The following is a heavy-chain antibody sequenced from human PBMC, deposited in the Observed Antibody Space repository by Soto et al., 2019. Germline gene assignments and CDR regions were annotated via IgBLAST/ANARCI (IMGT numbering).Heavy chain of an antibody. J-gene: IGHJ6*02. CDR2: TYYRSKWYN. CDR1: GDSVSSNSAA. D-gene: IGHD3-10*01. Sequence: PSETLSLTCAISGDSVSSNSAAWNWIRQSPSRGLEWLGRTYYRSKWYNDYAVSVKSRITINPDTSKNQFSLQLNSVTPEDTAVYYCARGRYYYGSGSYYYYYGMDVWGQGTTVTVSS. CDR3: ARGRYYYGSGSYYYYYGMDV. V-gene: IGHV6-1*01.